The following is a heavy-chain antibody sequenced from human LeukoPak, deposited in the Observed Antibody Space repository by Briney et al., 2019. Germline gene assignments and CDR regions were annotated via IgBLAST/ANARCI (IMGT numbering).Heavy chain of an antibody. V-gene: IGHV3-30*03. D-gene: IGHD5-18*01. CDR2: ISYDGSNK. CDR3: SRLRGYSYGYGDY. Sequence: GGSLRLSCAATGFTFSSYGMHWVRQAPGKGLEWVAVISYDGSNKYYADSVKGRFTISRDNGKNSLYLQMNSLRAEDTAVYYCSRLRGYSYGYGDYWGQGTLVTVSS. J-gene: IGHJ4*02. CDR1: GFTFSSYG.